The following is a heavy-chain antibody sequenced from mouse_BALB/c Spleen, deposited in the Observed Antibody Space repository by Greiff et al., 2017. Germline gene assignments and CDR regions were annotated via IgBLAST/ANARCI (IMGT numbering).Heavy chain of an antibody. Sequence: QVQLKESGPGLVAPSQSLSITCTVSGFSFTSYGVHWVRQPPGKGLEWLGVIWAGGSTNYNSALMSRLSISKDNSKSQVFLKMNSLQTDDTAMYYCDRDLQNPAIDYGCQRTTVTVPS. CDR2: IWAGGST. CDR3: DRDLQNPAIDY. CDR1: GFSFTSYG. V-gene: IGHV2-9*02. J-gene: IGHJ4*01. D-gene: IGHD2-1*01.